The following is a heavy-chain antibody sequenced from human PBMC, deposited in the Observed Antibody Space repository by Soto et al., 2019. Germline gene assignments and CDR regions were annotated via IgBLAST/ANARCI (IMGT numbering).Heavy chain of an antibody. CDR2: IYWDDDE. J-gene: IGHJ4*02. CDR1: GFSLSTNGVG. D-gene: IGHD3-10*01. CDR3: AYSIDYYGSGSYHF. V-gene: IGHV2-5*02. Sequence: QITLKESGPTLVKPTQTLTLTCTFSGFSLSTNGVGVGWIRQPPGKALEWLALIYWDDDERYSPSLKSRLTVTKDTSKNQVVLTISNMDPVDTATYYCAYSIDYYGSGSYHFWGQGTLVTVSS.